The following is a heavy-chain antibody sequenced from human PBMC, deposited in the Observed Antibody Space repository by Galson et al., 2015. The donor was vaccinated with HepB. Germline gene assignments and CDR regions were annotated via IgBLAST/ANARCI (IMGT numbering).Heavy chain of an antibody. J-gene: IGHJ5*02. CDR3: ARARRYFDWPYNWFDP. CDR1: GFTFSSYA. CDR2: IYYSGST. D-gene: IGHD3-9*01. V-gene: IGHV4-59*01. Sequence: LRLSCAASGFTFSSYAMTWVRQAPGKGLEWIGYIYYSGSTNYNPSLKSRVTISVDTSKNQFSLKLSSVTAADTAVYYCARARRYFDWPYNWFDPWGQGTLVTVSS.